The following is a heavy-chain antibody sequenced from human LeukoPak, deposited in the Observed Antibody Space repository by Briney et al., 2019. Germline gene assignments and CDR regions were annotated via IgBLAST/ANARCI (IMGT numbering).Heavy chain of an antibody. CDR3: TRDLGQWLLQGIFFDY. D-gene: IGHD5-12*01. CDR1: GYTVTSYG. J-gene: IGHJ4*02. CDR2: ISAYSTYNGNT. V-gene: IGHV1-18*01. Sequence: ASVKVSCKASGYTVTSYGISWVRQAPGQGPEWMGWISAYSTYNGNTNYAQKFQGRVTMTTDTSTSTAYMELRSLRSDDTAVYYCTRDLGQWLLQGIFFDYWGQGTLVTVSS.